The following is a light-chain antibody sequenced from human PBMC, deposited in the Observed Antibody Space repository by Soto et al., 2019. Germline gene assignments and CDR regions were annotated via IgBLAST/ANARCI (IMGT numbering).Light chain of an antibody. CDR1: ETVRTN. CDR2: GAS. J-gene: IGKJ2*01. CDR3: QQYYNWPAYT. V-gene: IGKV3-15*01. Sequence: IVMTQSPVTLSVSPVERVTLSCRASETVRTNLAWFQQKPGQTPRLLIFGASTRATGIPTRFTGSGSETEFTLTIDSLQSEDLAVYYCQQYYNWPAYTFGQGTKLEI.